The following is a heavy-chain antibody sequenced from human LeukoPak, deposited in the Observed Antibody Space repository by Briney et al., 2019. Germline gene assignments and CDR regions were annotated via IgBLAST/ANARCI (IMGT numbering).Heavy chain of an antibody. Sequence: GGSLRLSCAASGFTVSSNYMSWVRQAPGKGLEWVSVIYSGGSTYYADSVKGRFTISRDNSKNTLNLQMNSLRAEDTAVYYCASYGSGSYVRDYWGQGTLVTVSS. D-gene: IGHD3-10*01. CDR2: IYSGGST. J-gene: IGHJ4*02. CDR3: ASYGSGSYVRDY. CDR1: GFTVSSNY. V-gene: IGHV3-53*01.